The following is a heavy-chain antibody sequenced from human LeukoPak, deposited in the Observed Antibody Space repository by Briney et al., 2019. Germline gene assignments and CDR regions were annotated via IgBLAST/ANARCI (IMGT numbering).Heavy chain of an antibody. J-gene: IGHJ3*02. CDR3: ARDLPSTVVTPNAFDI. D-gene: IGHD4-23*01. Sequence: GGSLRLSCAASGFTFSSYGMSWVRQAPGKGLEWVSSISGSGGSTYYADSVKGRFTISRDKSKNTLYLQMNSLRAEDTAVYYCARDLPSTVVTPNAFDIWGQGTMVTVSS. CDR1: GFTFSSYG. V-gene: IGHV3-23*01. CDR2: ISGSGGST.